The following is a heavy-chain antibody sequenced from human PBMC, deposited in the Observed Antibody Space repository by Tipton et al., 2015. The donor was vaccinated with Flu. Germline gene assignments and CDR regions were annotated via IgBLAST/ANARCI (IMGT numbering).Heavy chain of an antibody. Sequence: SLRLSCTASGFTFSTYWMSWVRQAPGKGLEWVANIKEDGSEKYYVDSVKGRFTISRDNAKNSLYLQMNSLRAEDTAVYYCARKGSSSDYYYYYGMDVWGQGNTVTVSS. V-gene: IGHV3-7*01. D-gene: IGHD6-6*01. CDR3: ARKGSSSDYYYYYGMDV. J-gene: IGHJ6*02. CDR2: IKEDGSEK. CDR1: GFTFSTYW.